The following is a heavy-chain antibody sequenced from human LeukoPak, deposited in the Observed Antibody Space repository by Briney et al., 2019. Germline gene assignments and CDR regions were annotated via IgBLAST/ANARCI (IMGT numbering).Heavy chain of an antibody. D-gene: IGHD5-18*01. Sequence: AGGSLRLSCAASGFAVSNNYMSWVRQAPGKGLEWVSLIYSGGNTYYADSVKGQFTISRDNSKNTLYLQMNSLRAEDTAVYFCARGTQLWYEPFDYWGQGTLVTVSS. CDR2: IYSGGNT. CDR1: GFAVSNNY. CDR3: ARGTQLWYEPFDY. V-gene: IGHV3-53*01. J-gene: IGHJ4*02.